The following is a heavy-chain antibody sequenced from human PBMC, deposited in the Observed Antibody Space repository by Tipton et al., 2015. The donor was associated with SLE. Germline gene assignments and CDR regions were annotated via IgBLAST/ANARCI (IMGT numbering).Heavy chain of an antibody. CDR3: ARESSWDPLFDY. CDR2: IYYSGST. D-gene: IGHD6-13*01. CDR1: GGSISSYY. J-gene: IGHJ4*02. V-gene: IGHV4-59*01. Sequence: TLSLTCTVSGGSISSYYWSWIRQPPGKGLEWIGYIYYSGSTNYNPSLKSRVTISVDTSKNQFSLMLSPVTPADTAVYYCARESSWDPLFDYWGQGPLVTVSS.